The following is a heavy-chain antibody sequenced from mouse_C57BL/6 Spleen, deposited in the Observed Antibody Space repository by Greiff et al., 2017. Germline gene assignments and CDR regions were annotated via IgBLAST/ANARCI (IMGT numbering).Heavy chain of an antibody. CDR2: FHPYNDDT. V-gene: IGHV1-47*01. CDR3: ARKGYDYGFDY. Sequence: VQLQQPGAELVKPGASVKMSCKASGYTFTTYSIEWMKQNHGKGLEWIGNFHPYNDDTKYNEKFKGKATLTVEKSSSTAYLELSRLTSDDSAVYCGARKGYDYGFDYWGQGTTVTVAA. J-gene: IGHJ2*01. CDR1: GYTFTTYS. D-gene: IGHD2-4*01.